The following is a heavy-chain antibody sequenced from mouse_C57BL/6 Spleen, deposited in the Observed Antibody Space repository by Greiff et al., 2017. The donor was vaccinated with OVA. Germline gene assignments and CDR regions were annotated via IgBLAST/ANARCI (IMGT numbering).Heavy chain of an antibody. CDR2: IHPNSGST. CDR1: GYTFTSYW. Sequence: QVQLKQSGAELVKPGASVKLSCKASGYTFTSYWMHWVKQRPGQGLEWIGMIHPNSGSTNYNEKFKSKATLTVDKSSSTAYMQLSSLTSEDSAVYYCARGDYYGSSHYFDYWGQGTTLTVSS. V-gene: IGHV1-64*01. J-gene: IGHJ2*01. CDR3: ARGDYYGSSHYFDY. D-gene: IGHD1-1*01.